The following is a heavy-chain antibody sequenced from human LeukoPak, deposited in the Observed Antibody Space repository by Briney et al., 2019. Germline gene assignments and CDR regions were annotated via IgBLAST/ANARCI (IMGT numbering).Heavy chain of an antibody. V-gene: IGHV3-48*03. Sequence: PGGSLRLSCAASGFTFSSYEMNWVRQAPGKGLEWVSYISSSGSTIYYADSVKGRFTISRDNAKNSLYLQMNSLRAEDTAVYYCANYEGSYNSAKFDPWGQGTLVTVSS. CDR1: GFTFSSYE. J-gene: IGHJ5*02. CDR3: ANYEGSYNSAKFDP. D-gene: IGHD3-10*01. CDR2: ISSSGSTI.